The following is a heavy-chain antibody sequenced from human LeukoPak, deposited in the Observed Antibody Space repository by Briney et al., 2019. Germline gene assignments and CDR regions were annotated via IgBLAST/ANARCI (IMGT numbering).Heavy chain of an antibody. CDR1: GVTLCKYS. D-gene: IGHD3-3*01. J-gene: IGHJ4*02. V-gene: IGHV3-23*01. CDR2: ISGSGDST. CDR3: AKRLSFGVAIGDFDY. Sequence: GGGLRISCAAAGVTLCKYSLSWGRPAPGEGGEGVSPISGSGDSTYYADSVKGRFTISRDSSMETLYLQMNSLRAEDTATYFCAKRLSFGVAIGDFDYWGQGTLVTVSS.